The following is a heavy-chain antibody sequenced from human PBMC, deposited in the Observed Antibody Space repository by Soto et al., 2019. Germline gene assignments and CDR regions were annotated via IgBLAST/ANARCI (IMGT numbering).Heavy chain of an antibody. J-gene: IGHJ3*02. CDR3: ARAHGGVVVPAASDNAFDI. D-gene: IGHD2-2*01. CDR2: INPNSGGT. CDR1: GYTFTGYY. Sequence: ASVKVSCKASGYTFTGYYMHWVRQAPGQGLEWMGWINPNSGGTNYAQKFQGWVTMTRDTSISTAYMELSRLRSDDTAVYYCARAHGGVVVPAASDNAFDIWGQGTMVTVSS. V-gene: IGHV1-2*04.